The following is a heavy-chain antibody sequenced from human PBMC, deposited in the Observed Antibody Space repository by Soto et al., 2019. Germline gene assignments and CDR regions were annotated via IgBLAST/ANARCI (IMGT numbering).Heavy chain of an antibody. D-gene: IGHD6-19*01. CDR2: IWYDGSNK. V-gene: IGHV3-33*01. CDR3: ARDSVGSSGWYGAAVRGIDY. Sequence: QVQLVESGGGVVQPGRSLRLSCAASGFTFSSYGMHWVRQAPGKGLEWVAVIWYDGSNKYYADSVKGRFTNSRDNSKNTLYLQMNSLRAEDTAVYYCARDSVGSSGWYGAAVRGIDYWGQGTLVTVSS. CDR1: GFTFSSYG. J-gene: IGHJ4*02.